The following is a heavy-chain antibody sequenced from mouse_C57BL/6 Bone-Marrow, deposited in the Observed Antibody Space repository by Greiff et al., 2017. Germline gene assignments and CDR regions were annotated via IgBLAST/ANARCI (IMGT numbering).Heavy chain of an antibody. V-gene: IGHV1-59*01. CDR2: IDPSDSYT. J-gene: IGHJ4*01. Sequence: QVQLQQPGAELVRPGPSVKLSCKASGYTFTSYWMHWVKQRPGQGLEWIGVIDPSDSYTNYNQKFKGKATLTVDTSSSTAYMQLSSLTSEDSAVYYCARGDDGSSFFYAMDYWGQGTSVTVSS. CDR1: GYTFTSYW. CDR3: ARGDDGSSFFYAMDY. D-gene: IGHD1-1*01.